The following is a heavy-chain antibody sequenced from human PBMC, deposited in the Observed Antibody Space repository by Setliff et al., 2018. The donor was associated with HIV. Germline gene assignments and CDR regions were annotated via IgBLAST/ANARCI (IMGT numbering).Heavy chain of an antibody. J-gene: IGHJ6*03. CDR3: AKEDSPPQWLVAHYYDMVV. Sequence: PGGSLRLSCAASGFPFSRYTLNWVRQAPGKGLEWVSSISGSSTYIYYADSMKGRVTISRDNAKNSLSLQINSLRVEDTAVNYCAKEDSPPQWLVAHYYDMVVWGKGTTVTVSS. CDR2: ISGSSTYI. D-gene: IGHD6-19*01. V-gene: IGHV3-21*01. CDR1: GFPFSRYT.